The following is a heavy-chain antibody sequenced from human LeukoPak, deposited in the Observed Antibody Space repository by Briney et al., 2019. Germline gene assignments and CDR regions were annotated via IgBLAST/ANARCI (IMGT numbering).Heavy chain of an antibody. CDR3: ARRFSGSYSILFDY. Sequence: PSETLSLTCTVSGGSISSYYWSWIRQPPGKGLEWIGCIYYSGSTNYNPSLKSRVTISVDTSKNQFSLKLSSVTAADTAVYYCARRFSGSYSILFDYWGQGTLVTVSS. CDR1: GGSISSYY. J-gene: IGHJ4*02. CDR2: IYYSGST. V-gene: IGHV4-59*01. D-gene: IGHD1-26*01.